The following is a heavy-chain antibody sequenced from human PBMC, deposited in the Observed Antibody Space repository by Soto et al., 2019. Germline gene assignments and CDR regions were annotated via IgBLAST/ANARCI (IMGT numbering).Heavy chain of an antibody. CDR3: ARAPIAVAGTCMDG. CDR1: GGSISSYY. CDR2: IYYSGST. D-gene: IGHD6-19*01. J-gene: IGHJ6*02. V-gene: IGHV4-59*01. Sequence: PSETLSLTCTVSGGSISSYYWSWIRQPPGKGLEWIGYIYYSGSTNYNPSLKSRVTISVDTSKNQFSLKLSSVTAADTAVYYCARAPIAVAGTCMDGWGQGTTVTVSS.